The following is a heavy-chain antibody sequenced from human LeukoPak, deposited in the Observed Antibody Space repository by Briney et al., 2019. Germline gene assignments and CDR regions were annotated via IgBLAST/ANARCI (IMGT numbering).Heavy chain of an antibody. CDR2: ISYDGSNK. V-gene: IGHV3-30-3*01. CDR1: GFTFSSYA. D-gene: IGHD3-22*01. J-gene: IGHJ4*02. CDR3: ARGAWYYDSSGPKDY. Sequence: GGSLRLSCAASGFTFSSYAMHWVRQAPGKGLEWVAVISYDGSNKYYADSVKGRFTISRDNSKNTLYLQMNSLRAEDTAVYYCARGAWYYDSSGPKDYWGQGTLDTVSS.